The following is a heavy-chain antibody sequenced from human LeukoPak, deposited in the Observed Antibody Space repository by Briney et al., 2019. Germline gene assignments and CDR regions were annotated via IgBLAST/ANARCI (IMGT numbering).Heavy chain of an antibody. CDR3: ARPSLATNYYSYYMDV. D-gene: IGHD5-24*01. V-gene: IGHV4-39*07. CDR2: IYHSGTTYSGST. J-gene: IGHJ6*03. Sequence: PSETLSLTCNVSGASMSNYYWVWIRQPPGKGLEWIGSIYHSGTTYSGSTYYNPSLKSRVTISIDTSKNQFSLNLSSVTAADTAVYYCARPSLATNYYSYYMDVWGKGTTVTISS. CDR1: GASMSNYY.